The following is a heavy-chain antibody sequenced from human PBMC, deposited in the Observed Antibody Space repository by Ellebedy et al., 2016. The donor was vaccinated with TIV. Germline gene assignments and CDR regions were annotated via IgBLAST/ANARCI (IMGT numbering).Heavy chain of an antibody. D-gene: IGHD6-19*01. J-gene: IGHJ6*02. CDR2: MNPNSGDI. V-gene: IGHV1-2*02. CDR1: GYTFTAYY. Sequence: ASVKVSCKASGYTFTAYYMHWVRQAPGEGLEWMGWMNPNSGDINYGQKFQGRVTMTEDTSTDTAYMELSSLRSEDTAVYYCARHPSVAGPGDVWGQGTTVTVSS. CDR3: ARHPSVAGPGDV.